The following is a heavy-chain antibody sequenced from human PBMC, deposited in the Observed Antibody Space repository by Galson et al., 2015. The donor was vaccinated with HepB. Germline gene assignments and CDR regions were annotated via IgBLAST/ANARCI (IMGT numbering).Heavy chain of an antibody. J-gene: IGHJ4*02. CDR2: ITYDGSGK. V-gene: IGHV3-30*04. CDR3: TDFDVN. D-gene: IGHD2/OR15-2a*01. Sequence: SLRLSCAASGFTFSHFGMHWVRQAPGKGLEWVAVITYDGSGKYYADSVKGRFTISRDNSKNTLYLQIDSLSAEDTAVYYCTDFDVNWGQGPLVTVSS. CDR1: GFTFSHFG.